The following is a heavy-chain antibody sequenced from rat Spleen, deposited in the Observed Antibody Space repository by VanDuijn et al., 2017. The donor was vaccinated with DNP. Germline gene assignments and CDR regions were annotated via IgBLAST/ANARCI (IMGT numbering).Heavy chain of an antibody. V-gene: IGHV5-25*01. J-gene: IGHJ1*01. CDR1: GFTFSNFY. D-gene: IGHD1-2*01. CDR2: ISPSGSST. CDR3: ARGSSSIYWYFDF. Sequence: EVQLVESGGGLVQPGRSLKLSCAASGFTFSNFYMAWVRQAPKKGLKWVAAISPSGSSTYYPDSVKGRFTISRDDAKSSLYLQMNSLKSEDTATYYCARGSSSIYWYFDFWGPGTMVTVSS.